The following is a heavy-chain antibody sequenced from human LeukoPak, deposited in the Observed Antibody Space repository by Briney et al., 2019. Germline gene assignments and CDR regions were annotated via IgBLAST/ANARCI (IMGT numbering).Heavy chain of an antibody. V-gene: IGHV1-69*06. J-gene: IGHJ4*02. CDR2: IIPIFGTA. CDR1: GGTFSSYA. D-gene: IGHD2-15*01. Sequence: GASVKVSCKASGGTFSSYAISWVRQAPGQGLEWMGGIIPIFGTANYAQKFQGRVTITADKSTSTAYMELSSLRSEDTAVYYCARAGYCSGGSCYSGVVQGYYFDYWGQGTLVTVSS. CDR3: ARAGYCSGGSCYSGVVQGYYFDY.